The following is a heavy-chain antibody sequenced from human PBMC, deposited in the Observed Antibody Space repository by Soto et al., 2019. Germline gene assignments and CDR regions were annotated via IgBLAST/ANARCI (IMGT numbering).Heavy chain of an antibody. V-gene: IGHV1-2*02. D-gene: IGHD5-12*01. CDR2: INPKSGGT. CDR1: GYTFTDYY. Sequence: ASVKVSCKASGYTFTDYYMHWVRQSPGQGLEWMGWINPKSGGTKFPQKFQGRVIMTRETSISTAYMELSRLTSDDTAVYYCARAGLTTLELATTYWGQGTLVTVSS. CDR3: ARAGLTTLELATTY. J-gene: IGHJ4*02.